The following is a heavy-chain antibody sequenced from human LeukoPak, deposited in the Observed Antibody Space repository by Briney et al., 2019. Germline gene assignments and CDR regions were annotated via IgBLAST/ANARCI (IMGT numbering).Heavy chain of an antibody. Sequence: SETLSLTCTVSCGSISSYYWSWIRQPPGKGLEWIGYIYYSGSTNYNPSLKSRVTISVDTSKNQFSLKLSSVTAADTAVYYCSRVEMATIFAFDIWGQGTMVTVSS. V-gene: IGHV4-59*08. D-gene: IGHD5-24*01. CDR2: IYYSGST. J-gene: IGHJ3*02. CDR1: CGSISSYY. CDR3: SRVEMATIFAFDI.